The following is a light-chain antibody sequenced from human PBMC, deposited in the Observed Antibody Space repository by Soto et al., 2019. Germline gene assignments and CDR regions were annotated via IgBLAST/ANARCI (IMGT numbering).Light chain of an antibody. CDR2: SSN. CDR3: AAWDDSLNGVV. Sequence: QSVLTQPPSASGTPGQRVTISCSGSSSNIGSNSVNWYQQLPGTAPKLLMYSSNQRPSGVPDRSSGSKSGTSASLAISGLQSEDEADYYCAAWDDSLNGVVFGGGTQLTVL. V-gene: IGLV1-44*01. CDR1: SSNIGSNS. J-gene: IGLJ2*01.